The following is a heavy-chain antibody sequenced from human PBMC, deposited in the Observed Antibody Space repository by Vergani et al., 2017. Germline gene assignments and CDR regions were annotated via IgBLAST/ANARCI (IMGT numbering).Heavy chain of an antibody. Sequence: QLQLQESGPGLVKPSETLSLTCTVSGGSIITSSYYWGWIRQPPGTGLEWIGNIYYSGTTYYNPSLKSRVTISLDTSKNQFSLRLSSVTAADTAVYYCARHRAVVAANNWFDPWGQGTLVTVSS. CDR1: GGSIITSSYY. CDR3: ARHRAVVAANNWFDP. V-gene: IGHV4-39*01. CDR2: IYYSGTT. J-gene: IGHJ5*02. D-gene: IGHD2-15*01.